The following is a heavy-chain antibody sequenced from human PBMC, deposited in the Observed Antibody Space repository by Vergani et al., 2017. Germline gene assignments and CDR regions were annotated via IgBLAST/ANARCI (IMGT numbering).Heavy chain of an antibody. J-gene: IGHJ3*01. D-gene: IGHD2-2*01. CDR1: GGSFSGYY. CDR2: INHSGST. V-gene: IGHV4-34*01. CDR3: AGGLQEDIVVVPAAFYY. Sequence: QVQLQQWGAGLLKPSETLSLTCAVYGGSFSGYYWSWIRQPPGKGLEWIGEINHSGSTNYNPSLKSRVTISVDTSKNQLSLKLSSVNAADTAVYYCAGGLQEDIVVVPAAFYYWGQGTMVTVSS.